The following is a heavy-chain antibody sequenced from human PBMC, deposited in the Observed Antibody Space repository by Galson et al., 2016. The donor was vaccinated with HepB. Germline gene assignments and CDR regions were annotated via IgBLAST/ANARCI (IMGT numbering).Heavy chain of an antibody. J-gene: IGHJ6*02. CDR1: GYSFTNYW. CDR3: ARQRGFSYGNYYYGMDV. D-gene: IGHD5-18*01. CDR2: IYPGDSET. V-gene: IGHV5-51*01. Sequence: QSGAEVKKPGESLQISCKGSGYSFTNYWIGWVRQMPGKGLEWMGMIYPGDSETRYSPSFQRKVTISADKSISTAYLQWISLKASDTATYFCARQRGFSYGNYYYGMDVWGQGSTVTVSS.